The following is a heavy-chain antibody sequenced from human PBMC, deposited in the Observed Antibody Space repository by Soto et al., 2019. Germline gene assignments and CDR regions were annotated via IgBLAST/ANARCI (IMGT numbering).Heavy chain of an antibody. J-gene: IGHJ5*02. CDR2: IFPSDSDT. D-gene: IGHD3-22*01. V-gene: IGHV5-51*03. Sequence: PGESLKISCRTSGYKFTSSWIAWWLQGPGKGLEWMGIIFPSDSDTRYSPSFQGQVTISADRSTSTVFLQWASLKASDTAVYFCARKDKSGYFNWFDPWGQGTLVTVSS. CDR3: ARKDKSGYFNWFDP. CDR1: GYKFTSSW.